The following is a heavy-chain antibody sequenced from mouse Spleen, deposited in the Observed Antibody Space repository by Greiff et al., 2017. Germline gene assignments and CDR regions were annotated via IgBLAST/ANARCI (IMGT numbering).Heavy chain of an antibody. V-gene: IGHV7-3*01. J-gene: IGHJ3*01. CDR1: GFTFTDYY. D-gene: IGHD2-1*01. CDR3: ARYMGGNSWFAY. CDR2: IRNKANGYTT. Sequence: EVHLVESGGGLVQPGGSLSLSCAASGFTFTDYYMSWVRQPPGKALEWLGFIRNKANGYTTEYSASVKGRFTISRDDSQSILYLQMNALRAEDSATYYCARYMGGNSWFAYWGQGTLVTVSA.